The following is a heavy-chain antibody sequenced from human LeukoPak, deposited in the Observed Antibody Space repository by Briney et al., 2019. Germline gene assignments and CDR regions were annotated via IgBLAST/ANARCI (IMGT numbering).Heavy chain of an antibody. J-gene: IGHJ4*02. D-gene: IGHD3-16*01. CDR1: GGSIGSHF. CDR2: INYSGTT. CDR3: ASLRGGTPSY. Sequence: PSETLSLTCTVSGGSIGSHFWDWIRQPPGKGREWIGYINYSGTTSYNPSLKSRITLSIETSKNQCSLKVNSVTAADTAVYYCASLRGGTPSYWGQGTPVTVSS. V-gene: IGHV4-59*11.